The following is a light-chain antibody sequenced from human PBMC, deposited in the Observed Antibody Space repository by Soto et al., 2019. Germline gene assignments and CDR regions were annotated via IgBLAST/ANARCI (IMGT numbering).Light chain of an antibody. CDR2: EVS. J-gene: IGLJ3*02. CDR1: STDLGGYTY. CDR3: ASYTRSISLV. Sequence: QSALTQPASVSGSPGQSITISCTGTSTDLGGYTYVSWYQQRPGKAPKLMIYEVSKRPSGVSNRFSGSRSGNTASLTISGLQTEDEADYYCASYTRSISLVFGGGTQLTVL. V-gene: IGLV2-14*01.